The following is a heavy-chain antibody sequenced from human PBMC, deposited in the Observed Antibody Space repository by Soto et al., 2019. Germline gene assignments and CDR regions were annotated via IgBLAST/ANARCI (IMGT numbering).Heavy chain of an antibody. Sequence: GGSLRLSCAASGFTFSNAWMNWVRQAPGKGLEWVGRIKSKTDGGTTDYAAPVKGRFTISRDDSKNTLYLQMNSLKTGDTAVYYCTTEDSGGYYLPSFDYGGQGTLVTVS. CDR3: TTEDSGGYYLPSFDY. V-gene: IGHV3-15*07. CDR2: IKSKTDGGTT. CDR1: GFTFSNAW. J-gene: IGHJ4*02. D-gene: IGHD3-22*01.